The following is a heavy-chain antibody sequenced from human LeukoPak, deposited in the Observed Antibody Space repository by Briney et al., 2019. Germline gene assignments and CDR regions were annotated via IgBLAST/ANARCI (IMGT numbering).Heavy chain of an antibody. Sequence: SETLSLTCTVSGGSISSGSYYWSWIRQPAGKGLEWIGGIYTSGSSNYNPYLKSRVTISVDTSKNQFSLKLSSVTAADTAVYYCARDGEADYDFWRGWYYFDYWGQGTLVTVSS. CDR2: IYTSGSS. CDR3: ARDGEADYDFWRGWYYFDY. D-gene: IGHD3-3*01. V-gene: IGHV4-61*02. CDR1: GGSISSGSYY. J-gene: IGHJ4*02.